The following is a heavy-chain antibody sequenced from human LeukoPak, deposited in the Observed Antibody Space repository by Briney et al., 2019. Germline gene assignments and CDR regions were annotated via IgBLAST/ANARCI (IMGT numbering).Heavy chain of an antibody. V-gene: IGHV3-74*01. J-gene: IGHJ4*02. CDR2: INSDGSST. CDR3: ATYLSLDGGFDY. Sequence: GGSLRLSCAASGFTFSRYWMHWVRQAPGKGLVWVSRINSDGSSTSYADSVKGRSTISRDNAKDTLYLQMNSLRSEDTAVYYCATYLSLDGGFDYWGQGTLVTVSS. CDR1: GFTFSRYW. D-gene: IGHD2-2*02.